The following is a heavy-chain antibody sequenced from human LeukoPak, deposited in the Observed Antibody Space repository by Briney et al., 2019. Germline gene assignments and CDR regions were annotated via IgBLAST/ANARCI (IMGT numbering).Heavy chain of an antibody. V-gene: IGHV3-23*01. CDR2: ISGSGGST. Sequence: GGSLRLSCAASGFTFSSYAMSWVRQAPGKGLEWVSAISGSGGSTYYADSVKGRFTISRDNSKNTLYLQMNSLRAEDTALYYCAKDSRHHDYGDWYFDYWGQGTLVTVSS. J-gene: IGHJ4*02. D-gene: IGHD4-17*01. CDR3: AKDSRHHDYGDWYFDY. CDR1: GFTFSSYA.